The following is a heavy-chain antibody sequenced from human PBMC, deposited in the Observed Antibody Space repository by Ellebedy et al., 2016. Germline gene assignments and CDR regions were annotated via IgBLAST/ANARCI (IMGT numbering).Heavy chain of an antibody. V-gene: IGHV3-48*04. Sequence: GGSLRLSXAASGFTFSSYSMNWVRQAPGKGLEWVSYISSSSSTIYYADSVKGRFTISRDNAKNSLYLQMNSLRAEDTAVYYCARDPVVVVPAAMGFDYWGQGTLVTVSS. J-gene: IGHJ4*02. CDR3: ARDPVVVVPAAMGFDY. D-gene: IGHD2-2*01. CDR1: GFTFSSYS. CDR2: ISSSSSTI.